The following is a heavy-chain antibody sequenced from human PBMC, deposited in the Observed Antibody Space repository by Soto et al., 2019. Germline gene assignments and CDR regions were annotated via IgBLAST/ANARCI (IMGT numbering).Heavy chain of an antibody. D-gene: IGHD1-26*01. Sequence: QVQLVQSGAEVKKPGASVKVSCKASGYPFTVNYIYWVRQAPGQGLEWMGWINPDSGSTKYAQKFQAWVSMTRDTSIDTVFMEVKRLRSADTAVYYCARGSSTTSRGGMDVWGQGTTVTVSS. CDR3: ARGSSTTSRGGMDV. J-gene: IGHJ6*02. CDR1: GYPFTVNY. CDR2: INPDSGST. V-gene: IGHV1-2*04.